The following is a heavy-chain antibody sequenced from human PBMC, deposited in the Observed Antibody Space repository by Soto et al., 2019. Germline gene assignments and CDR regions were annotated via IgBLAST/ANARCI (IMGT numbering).Heavy chain of an antibody. D-gene: IGHD2-21*02. V-gene: IGHV3-23*01. CDR3: TTRLTAHFDY. CDR1: GFTFSHFT. J-gene: IGHJ4*02. Sequence: GGSLRLSCVGSGFTFSHFTLNWVRQAPGKGPEWVSTISDRPTGHSHYAESVGGRFVISRDDSRNTVYLQMDSLRAEDTALYYCTTRLTAHFDYWGQGARVTVSS. CDR2: ISDRPTGHS.